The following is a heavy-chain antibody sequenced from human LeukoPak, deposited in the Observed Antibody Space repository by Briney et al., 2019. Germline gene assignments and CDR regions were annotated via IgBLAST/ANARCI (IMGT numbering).Heavy chain of an antibody. D-gene: IGHD1-1*01. J-gene: IGHJ4*02. CDR3: ARDPRTVRI. V-gene: IGHV3-21*01. CDR2: ISSSSSYI. CDR1: GFTFSSYS. Sequence: GGSLRLSCAASGFTFSSYSMNWVRQAPGKGLEWVSSISSSSSYINYADSVKGRFTISRDSAKNSLYLQMNSLRAEDTAVYYCARDPRTVRIWGQGTLVTVSS.